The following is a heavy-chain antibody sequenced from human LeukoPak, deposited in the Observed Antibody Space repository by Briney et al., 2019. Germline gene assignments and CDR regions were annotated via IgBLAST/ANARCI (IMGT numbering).Heavy chain of an antibody. Sequence: GGSLRLSCAASGFTFSSYGMHWVRQAAGKGLEWVAVIWYDGSNKYYADSVKGRFTISRDNSKNTLYLQMNSLRAEDTAVYYCARDIAVAGNYDYWGQGTLVTVSS. CDR3: ARDIAVAGNYDY. J-gene: IGHJ4*02. V-gene: IGHV3-33*01. CDR2: IWYDGSNK. D-gene: IGHD6-19*01. CDR1: GFTFSSYG.